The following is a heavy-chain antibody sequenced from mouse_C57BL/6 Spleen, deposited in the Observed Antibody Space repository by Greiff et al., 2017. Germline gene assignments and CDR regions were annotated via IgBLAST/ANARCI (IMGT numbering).Heavy chain of an antibody. J-gene: IGHJ2*01. D-gene: IGHD2-1*01. CDR2: IYPRSGNT. Sequence: QVQLQQSGAELARPGASVKLSCKASGYTFTSYGISWVKQRTGQGLEWIGEIYPRSGNTYYNEKFKGKATLTADKSSSTAYMELRSLTSEDSAVYFCASGAISYGNFLIDYWGQGTTLTVSS. CDR1: GYTFTSYG. CDR3: ASGAISYGNFLIDY. V-gene: IGHV1-81*01.